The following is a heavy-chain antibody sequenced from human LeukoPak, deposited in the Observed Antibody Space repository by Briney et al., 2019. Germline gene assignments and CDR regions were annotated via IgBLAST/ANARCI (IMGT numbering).Heavy chain of an antibody. Sequence: GGSLRLSCAASGFTFSNAWMSWVRQAPRKGLEWVGRIKSKTDGGTTDYAAPVKGRFTISRDDSKNTLYLQMNSLKTEDTAVYYCARDPDYYDGAGNAFDIWGQGTMVTVSS. CDR3: ARDPDYYDGAGNAFDI. J-gene: IGHJ3*02. CDR2: IKSKTDGGTT. D-gene: IGHD3-22*01. CDR1: GFTFSNAW. V-gene: IGHV3-15*01.